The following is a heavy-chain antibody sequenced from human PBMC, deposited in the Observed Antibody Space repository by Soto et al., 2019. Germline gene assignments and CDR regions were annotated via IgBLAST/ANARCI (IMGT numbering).Heavy chain of an antibody. V-gene: IGHV4-4*07. J-gene: IGHJ6*02. CDR1: GGSIRSYY. CDR2: IYTSGST. CDR3: AREGASGFVMDV. Sequence: QVQLQESGPGLVKPSETLSLTCNVSGGSIRSYYWSWVRQPAGKPLEWIGRIYTSGSTNYNPSLKRRVSMSVDTSKTQFSLEVTSVTAADTAVYYCAREGASGFVMDVWGHGTTVTVSS. D-gene: IGHD1-26*01.